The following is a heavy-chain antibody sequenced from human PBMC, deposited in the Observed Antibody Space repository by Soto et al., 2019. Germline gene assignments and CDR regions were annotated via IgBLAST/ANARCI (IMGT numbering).Heavy chain of an antibody. Sequence: EVQLVESGGGLVQPGGSLRLSCAASGFTFSTYSMNWVRQAPGKGLEWVSYISTSSSTIYYADSVKGRFTISRDNAKNALYLQMYRLRDGVRAVYYGASGGPYYYDSRCFDYWGQGTLVTVSS. D-gene: IGHD3-22*01. CDR1: GFTFSTYS. CDR3: ASGGPYYYDSRCFDY. J-gene: IGHJ4*02. CDR2: ISTSSSTI. V-gene: IGHV3-48*02.